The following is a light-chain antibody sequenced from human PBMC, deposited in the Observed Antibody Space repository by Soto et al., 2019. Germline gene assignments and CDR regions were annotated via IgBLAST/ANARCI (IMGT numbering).Light chain of an antibody. J-gene: IGLJ3*02. CDR1: SSNIGAGYD. CDR2: GNN. Sequence: QPVLTQPPSVSGAPGQRVTISCTGSSSNIGAGYDVHWYQQLPGTAPKLLIYGNNNRPSGVPDRFSGSKSGTSASLAITGLQAEDEADYYCQSYDNSLTGWVFGGGTKVTVL. V-gene: IGLV1-40*01. CDR3: QSYDNSLTGWV.